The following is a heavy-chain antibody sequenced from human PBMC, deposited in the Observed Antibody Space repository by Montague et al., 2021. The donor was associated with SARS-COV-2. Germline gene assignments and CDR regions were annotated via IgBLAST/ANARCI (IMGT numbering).Heavy chain of an antibody. V-gene: IGHV2-5*02. J-gene: IGHJ4*02. D-gene: IGHD1-20*01. CDR2: IYWDDDK. CDR3: AAHRITGWAFDY. CDR1: GFSLSTSGVG. Sequence: PALVKPTQTLTLTCTFSGFSLSTSGVGVGWIRQPPGKALEWLALIYWDDDKCYSPSLKSRLTITKDTSKNQVVLTMTNMDPVDTATYCCAAHRITGWAFDYWGQGTLVTVSS.